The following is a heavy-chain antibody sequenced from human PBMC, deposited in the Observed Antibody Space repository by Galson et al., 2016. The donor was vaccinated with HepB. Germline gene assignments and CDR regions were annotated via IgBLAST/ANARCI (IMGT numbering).Heavy chain of an antibody. V-gene: IGHV1-8*01. CDR1: GYTFTSYD. J-gene: IGHJ4*02. Sequence: SVKVSCKASGYTFTSYDIIWVRQATGQGLEWMGWMNSNSGNTVYAQKFQGRLTMTRNTSISTAYMELSSLTSEDTAIYFCARGRGTFGYWGQGSLVTVSS. CDR2: MNSNSGNT. CDR3: ARGRGTFGY. D-gene: IGHD3-10*01.